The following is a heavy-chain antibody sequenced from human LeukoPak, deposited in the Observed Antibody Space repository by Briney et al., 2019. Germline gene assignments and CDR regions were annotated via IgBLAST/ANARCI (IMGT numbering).Heavy chain of an antibody. Sequence: GGSLRLSCAASGFTFSSYWMHWVRQAPGKGLEWVSAISGSGGSTYYADSVKGRFTISRDNSKNTLYLQMNSLRAEDTAVYYCAKEKAGTPGAFDIWGQGTMVTVSS. CDR2: ISGSGGST. CDR3: AKEKAGTPGAFDI. V-gene: IGHV3-23*01. J-gene: IGHJ3*02. CDR1: GFTFSSYW. D-gene: IGHD1-1*01.